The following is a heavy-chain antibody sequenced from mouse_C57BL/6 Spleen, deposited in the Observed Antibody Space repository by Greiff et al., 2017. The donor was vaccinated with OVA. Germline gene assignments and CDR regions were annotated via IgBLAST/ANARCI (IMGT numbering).Heavy chain of an antibody. J-gene: IGHJ3*01. Sequence: VQLQQPGAELVKPGASVKVSCKASGYTFTSYWMHWVKQRPGQGLEWIGRLHPSDSDTNYNQQFKGKATWTVDKSSSTAYMQLSSLTSEDSAVYYCAIYEGSYSAWFAYWGQGTLVTVSA. CDR2: LHPSDSDT. V-gene: IGHV1-74*01. CDR3: AIYEGSYSAWFAY. D-gene: IGHD1-1*02. CDR1: GYTFTSYW.